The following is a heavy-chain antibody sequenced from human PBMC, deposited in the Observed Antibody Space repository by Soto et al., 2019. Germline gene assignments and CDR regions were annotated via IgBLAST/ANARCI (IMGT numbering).Heavy chain of an antibody. CDR3: ARPGTIFGVDIYGMDV. CDR2: IYPGDSDT. Sequence: PGESLKISCKGSGYSFTSYWIGWVRQMPGKGLEWMGIIYPGDSDTRYSPSFQGQVTISADKSISTAYLQWSSLKASDTAMYYCARPGTIFGVDIYGMDVWGQGTTVTVSS. CDR1: GYSFTSYW. V-gene: IGHV5-51*01. D-gene: IGHD3-3*01. J-gene: IGHJ6*02.